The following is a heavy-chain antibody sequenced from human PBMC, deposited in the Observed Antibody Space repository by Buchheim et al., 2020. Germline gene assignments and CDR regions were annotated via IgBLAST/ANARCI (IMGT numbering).Heavy chain of an antibody. V-gene: IGHV3-30*18. J-gene: IGHJ6*03. CDR3: AKDWHYYYYMDV. Sequence: QVQLVESGGGVVQPGRSLRLSCAASGFTFSSYGMHWVRQAPGKGLEWVAVISYDGSNKYYADSVKGRFTISRDNSKNTLYLQMNSLMTEDTAMYYCAKDWHYYYYMDVWGKGTT. CDR2: ISYDGSNK. CDR1: GFTFSSYG.